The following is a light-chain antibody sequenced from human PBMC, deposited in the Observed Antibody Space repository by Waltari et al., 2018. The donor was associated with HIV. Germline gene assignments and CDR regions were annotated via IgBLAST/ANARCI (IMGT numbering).Light chain of an antibody. CDR2: AAS. CDR3: QQSYSIPIT. Sequence: DIQMTQSPSSLSASVGDRVTITCRASQSISTYLNWYLQKPGKAPKLLIYAASSLLSGVPSRFSGSGSGTDFTLTISSLQPEDFVTYYCQQSYSIPITFGQGTRLEIK. V-gene: IGKV1-39*01. CDR1: QSISTY. J-gene: IGKJ5*01.